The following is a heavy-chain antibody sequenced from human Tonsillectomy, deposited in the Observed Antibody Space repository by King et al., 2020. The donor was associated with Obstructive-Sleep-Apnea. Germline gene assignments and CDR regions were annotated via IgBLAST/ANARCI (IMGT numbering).Heavy chain of an antibody. V-gene: IGHV3-43*01. D-gene: IGHD6-13*01. Sequence: DVQLVESGGVVVQPGGSLRLSCGASGFTFDDYSMHWVRQAPGKGLEWVSLITWDGGSTYYADFVKGRFTISRDNSKNSLYLQMNSLRTEDTALYFCAKEMYSSSWYYYYGMDVWGQGTTVTVSS. J-gene: IGHJ6*02. CDR1: GFTFDDYS. CDR3: AKEMYSSSWYYYYGMDV. CDR2: ITWDGGST.